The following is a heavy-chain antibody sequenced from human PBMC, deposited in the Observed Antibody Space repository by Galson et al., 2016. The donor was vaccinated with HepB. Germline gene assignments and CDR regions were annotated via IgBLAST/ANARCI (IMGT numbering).Heavy chain of an antibody. CDR2: ISYDGSHK. CDR1: GFTFSSYA. Sequence: SLRLSCAASGFTFSSYAMHWVRQAPGKGLEWVAVISYDGSHKYYAASVKGRFTISRDNSKNTLSLQMNSLRAKDTAVYYCAKNDILAGYSAFDYWGQGTLVTVSS. J-gene: IGHJ4*02. D-gene: IGHD3-9*01. V-gene: IGHV3-30*18. CDR3: AKNDILAGYSAFDY.